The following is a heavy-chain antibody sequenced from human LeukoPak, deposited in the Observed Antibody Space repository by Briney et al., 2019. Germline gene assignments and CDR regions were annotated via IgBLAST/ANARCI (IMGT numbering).Heavy chain of an antibody. J-gene: IGHJ4*02. V-gene: IGHV3-33*06. CDR3: AKGDGYNYVGWYREFDY. Sequence: GGSLRLSCAASGFTFSSYGMHWVRQAPGKGLEWVAVIWYDGSNKYYADSVKGRFTISRDNSKNTLYLQMNSLRAEDTAVYYCAKGDGYNYVGWYREFDYWGQGTLVTVSS. CDR2: IWYDGSNK. CDR1: GFTFSSYG. D-gene: IGHD5-24*01.